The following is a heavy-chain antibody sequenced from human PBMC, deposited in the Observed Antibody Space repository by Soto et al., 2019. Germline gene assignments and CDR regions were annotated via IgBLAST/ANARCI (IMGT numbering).Heavy chain of an antibody. CDR1: GGSFSGYY. V-gene: IGHV4-34*01. CDR2: INHSGST. CDR3: ARGRRIEAAGTGFVY. D-gene: IGHD6-13*01. Sequence: SETLSLTCAVYGGSFSGYYWSWIRQPPGKGLEWIGEINHSGSTNYNPSLKSRVTISVDTSKNQFSLKLSSVTAADTAVYYCARGRRIEAAGTGFVYWGQGTLVPSPQ. J-gene: IGHJ4*02.